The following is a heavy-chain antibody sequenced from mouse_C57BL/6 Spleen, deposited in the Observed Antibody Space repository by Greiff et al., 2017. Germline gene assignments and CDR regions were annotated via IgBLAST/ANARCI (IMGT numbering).Heavy chain of an antibody. V-gene: IGHV5-9*01. CDR2: ISGGGGNT. Sequence: EVHLVESGGGLVKPGGSLKLSCAASGFPFSSYTMSWVRQTPEKRLEWVATISGGGGNTYYPDSVKVRFTISRDNAKNTLYLQMSSLRSEDTALYYCARLDSSGYWFAYWGQGTLVTVSA. CDR1: GFPFSSYT. D-gene: IGHD3-2*02. J-gene: IGHJ3*01. CDR3: ARLDSSGYWFAY.